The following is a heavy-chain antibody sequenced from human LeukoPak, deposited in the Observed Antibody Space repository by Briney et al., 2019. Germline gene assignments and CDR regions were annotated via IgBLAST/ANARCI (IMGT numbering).Heavy chain of an antibody. D-gene: IGHD6-13*01. Sequence: PGRSLRLSCAASGFTFSSYARHWVRQAPGKGLEWVAVISYDGSNKYYADSVKGRFTISRDNSKNTLYLQMNSLRAEDTAVYYCARCPYSSSCYGVDYWGQGTLVTVSS. CDR2: ISYDGSNK. CDR3: ARCPYSSSCYGVDY. J-gene: IGHJ4*02. CDR1: GFTFSSYA. V-gene: IGHV3-30-3*01.